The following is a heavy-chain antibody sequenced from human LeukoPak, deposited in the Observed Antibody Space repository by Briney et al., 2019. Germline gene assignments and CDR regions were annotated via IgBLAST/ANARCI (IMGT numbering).Heavy chain of an antibody. CDR2: INPNSGGT. D-gene: IGHD1-7*01. CDR1: GYTFTGYY. V-gene: IGHV1-2*02. CDR3: ARPKNWNYGEIDY. Sequence: GASVKVSCKASGYTFTGYYMHWVRQAPGQGLEWMGWINPNSGGTNYAQKFQGRVTMTRDTSISTAYMELSRLRSDDTAEYYCARPKNWNYGEIDYWGQGTLVTVSS. J-gene: IGHJ4*02.